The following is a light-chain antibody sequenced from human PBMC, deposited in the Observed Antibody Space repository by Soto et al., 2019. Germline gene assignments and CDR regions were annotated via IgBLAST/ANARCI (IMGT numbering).Light chain of an antibody. V-gene: IGKV3-20*01. Sequence: EIVLTQSPVTLSLSPGERATLSCRASQSVSSYLAWYQQKAGQAPRLLIYDASSRATGIPDRFSGGGSGTDFTLTISRLEPEDFAVYYCQQFSSYPLTFGGGTKVDI. CDR3: QQFSSYPLT. J-gene: IGKJ4*01. CDR1: QSVSSY. CDR2: DAS.